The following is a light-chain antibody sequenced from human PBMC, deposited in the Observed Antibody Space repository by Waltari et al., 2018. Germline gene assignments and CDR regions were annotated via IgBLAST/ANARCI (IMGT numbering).Light chain of an antibody. Sequence: QSALTQPASVSGSPGQSITISCTGTSSAVGGSNYVPWYQRHPGKAPKLMIYDFSYRPSGVSNRFSGSKSGNTASLTISGLQAEDEADYYCSSYTSRSTWVFGGGTKLTVL. CDR1: SSAVGGSNY. J-gene: IGLJ2*01. CDR3: SSYTSRSTWV. CDR2: DFS. V-gene: IGLV2-14*03.